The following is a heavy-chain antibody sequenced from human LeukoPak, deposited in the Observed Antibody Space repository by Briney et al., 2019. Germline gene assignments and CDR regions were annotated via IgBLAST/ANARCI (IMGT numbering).Heavy chain of an antibody. CDR1: GGSISSGGYS. V-gene: IGHV4-30-2*01. CDR3: ARGGGYSYGFGY. D-gene: IGHD5-18*01. J-gene: IGHJ4*02. Sequence: PSQTLSLTCAVSGGSISSGGYSWSWIRQPPGKGLEWIGYIYHSGSTYYNPSLKSRVTISVDRSKNQFSLKLSSVTAADTAVYYCARGGGYSYGFGYWGQGTLVTVSS. CDR2: IYHSGST.